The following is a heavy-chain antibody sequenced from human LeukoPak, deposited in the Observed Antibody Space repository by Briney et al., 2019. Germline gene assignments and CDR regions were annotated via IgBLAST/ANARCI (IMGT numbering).Heavy chain of an antibody. CDR3: AKEPPKYQLLPIGAYYFDY. J-gene: IGHJ4*02. CDR1: GFTFNNYA. V-gene: IGHV3-23*01. CDR2: ISGSGGNK. Sequence: GGSLRLSCAASGFTFNNYAMSWVRQAPGKGLEWVSTISGSGGNKYYADSVKGRFTISRDNSKNTLYLQMNSLRAEDTAVYFCAKEPPKYQLLPIGAYYFDYWGQGTRVTVSS. D-gene: IGHD2-2*01.